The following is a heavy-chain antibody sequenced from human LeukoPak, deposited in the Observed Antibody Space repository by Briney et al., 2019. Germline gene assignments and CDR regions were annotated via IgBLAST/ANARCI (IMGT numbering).Heavy chain of an antibody. J-gene: IGHJ4*02. Sequence: ASVKVSCKASGYTFTGYYTHWVRQAPGQGLEWMGWINPNSGGTNYAQKFQGRVTMTRDTSISTAYMELSRLRSDDTAVYYCARDITMVRGVIVTQFDYWGQGTLVTVSS. CDR1: GYTFTGYY. V-gene: IGHV1-2*02. CDR2: INPNSGGT. CDR3: ARDITMVRGVIVTQFDY. D-gene: IGHD3-10*01.